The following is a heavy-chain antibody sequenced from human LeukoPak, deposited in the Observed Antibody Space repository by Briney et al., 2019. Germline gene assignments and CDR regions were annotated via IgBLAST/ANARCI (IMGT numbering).Heavy chain of an antibody. D-gene: IGHD6-19*01. J-gene: IGHJ4*02. CDR2: ISYDGINK. CDR1: GFTFRSYG. V-gene: IGHV3-30*18. CDR3: AKDKSSGWYLDYFDY. Sequence: GGSLRLSCAASGFTFRSYGMHWVRQAPGKGLEWVALISYDGINKYYADSVKGRFTISRDNSDNALYLQMNSLRAEDTAMYYCAKDKSSGWYLDYFDYWGQGTLVIVSS.